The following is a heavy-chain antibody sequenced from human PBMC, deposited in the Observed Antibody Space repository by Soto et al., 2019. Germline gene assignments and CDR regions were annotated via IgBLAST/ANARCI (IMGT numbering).Heavy chain of an antibody. D-gene: IGHD3-22*01. CDR1: GGTFSSYA. J-gene: IGHJ3*02. Sequence: SVKVSCKASGGTFSSYAISWVRQAPGQGLEWMGGIIPTFGTANYAQKFQGRVTITADESTSTAYMELSSLRSEDTAVYYCASASYYYDSSGYYAPGDAFDIWGQGTMVTVSS. V-gene: IGHV1-69*13. CDR3: ASASYYYDSSGYYAPGDAFDI. CDR2: IIPTFGTA.